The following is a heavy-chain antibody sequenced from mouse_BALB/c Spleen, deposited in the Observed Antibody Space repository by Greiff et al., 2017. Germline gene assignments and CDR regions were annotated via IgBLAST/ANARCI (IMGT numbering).Heavy chain of an antibody. CDR2: ISDGGSYT. V-gene: IGHV5-4*02. J-gene: IGHJ4*01. Sequence: EVMLVESGGGLVKPGGSLKLSCAASGFTFSDYYMYWVRQTPEKRLEWVATISDGGSYTYYPDSVKGRFTIYRDNAKNNLYLQMSSLKSEDTAMYYCARDRDYGNFYAMDYWGQGTSVTVSS. D-gene: IGHD2-1*01. CDR3: ARDRDYGNFYAMDY. CDR1: GFTFSDYY.